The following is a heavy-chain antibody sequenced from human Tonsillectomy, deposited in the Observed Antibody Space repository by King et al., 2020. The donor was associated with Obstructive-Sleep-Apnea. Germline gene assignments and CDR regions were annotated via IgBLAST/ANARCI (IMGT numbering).Heavy chain of an antibody. Sequence: MQLQESGPGLVKPSQTLSLTCTVSGGSISSGDYYWSWIRQPPGKGLEWIGYIYYSGSTYYNPSLKSRVTISVETSKNQFSLHLGSVTAADTAGYYCARGIEYCSSTSCLNWFDPWGQGTLVTVSS. D-gene: IGHD2-2*01. CDR1: GGSISSGDYY. V-gene: IGHV4-30-4*01. CDR3: ARGIEYCSSTSCLNWFDP. J-gene: IGHJ5*02. CDR2: IYYSGST.